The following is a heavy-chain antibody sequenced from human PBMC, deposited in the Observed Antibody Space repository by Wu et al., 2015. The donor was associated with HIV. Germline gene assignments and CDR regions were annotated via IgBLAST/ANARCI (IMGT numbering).Heavy chain of an antibody. J-gene: IGHJ5*02. D-gene: IGHD2-2*01. CDR1: GYTFTSYD. CDR3: ARSWGSCSIRCWFDP. V-gene: IGHV1-8*01. CDR2: MNPXSGNT. Sequence: QVQLVQSGAEVKKPGASVKVSCKASGYTFTSYDINWVRQATGQGLEWMGWMNPXSGNTGYAQKFQGRVTMTRNTSINTAYMELSSLRSEDTAVYYCARSWGSCSIRCWFDPWGPREPWSPSPQ.